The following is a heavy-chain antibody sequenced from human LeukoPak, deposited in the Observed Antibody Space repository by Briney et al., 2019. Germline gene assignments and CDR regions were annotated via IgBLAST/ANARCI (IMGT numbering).Heavy chain of an antibody. CDR1: VFTFSNYA. J-gene: IGHJ4*02. CDR3: AKRGDCSGTCTYDY. D-gene: IGHD2-2*01. Sequence: GGSLRLSCAASVFTFSNYAIHWVRQAPGKGLEWVSIVGGSGVKTYYADSVKGRFTISRDNSKNTVYLQMNSLRAEDTAVYYCAKRGDCSGTCTYDYWGQGTLVTVSS. V-gene: IGHV3-23*01. CDR2: VGGSGVKT.